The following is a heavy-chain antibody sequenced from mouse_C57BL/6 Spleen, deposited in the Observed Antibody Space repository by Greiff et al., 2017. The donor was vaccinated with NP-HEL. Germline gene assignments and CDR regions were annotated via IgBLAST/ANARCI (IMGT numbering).Heavy chain of an antibody. D-gene: IGHD2-1*01. V-gene: IGHV1-54*01. CDR2: INPGSGGT. CDR3: ARGDYGNYYAMDY. CDR1: GYAFTNYL. J-gene: IGHJ4*01. Sequence: QVQLKESGAELVRPGTSVKVSCKASGYAFTNYLIEWVKQRPGQGLEWIGVINPGSGGTNYNEKFKGKATLTADKSSSTAYMQLSSLTSEDSAVYFCARGDYGNYYAMDYWGQGTSVTVSS.